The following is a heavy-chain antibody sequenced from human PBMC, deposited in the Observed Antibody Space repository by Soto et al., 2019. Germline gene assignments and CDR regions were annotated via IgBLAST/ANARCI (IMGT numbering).Heavy chain of an antibody. CDR2: IHYSGST. CDR1: GGSISSGSYY. Sequence: QLQLQESGPGLVKPSETLSLTCTVSGGSISSGSYYWGWIRQPPGKGPEWIGSIHYSGSTYYKTSLRSRVTISVDTSKNQFSLKVASMTAADTAVYYCARSGPLWFGELSHFDYWGQGTLVTVSS. J-gene: IGHJ4*02. CDR3: ARSGPLWFGELSHFDY. D-gene: IGHD3-10*01. V-gene: IGHV4-39*01.